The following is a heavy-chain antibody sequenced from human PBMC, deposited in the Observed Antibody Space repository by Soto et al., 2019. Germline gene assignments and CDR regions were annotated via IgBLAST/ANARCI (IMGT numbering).Heavy chain of an antibody. J-gene: IGHJ3*02. CDR2: IWHDGSEK. Sequence: GGSLRLSCAGSGFTFSSYGMHWVRQAPGKGLEWVAIIWHDGSEKYYADSVRGRFTVSRDNSKSKLDLQMNSLRVEDTAIYYCARDKGSDAPIDIWGQGTMVTVSS. CDR3: ARDKGSDAPIDI. V-gene: IGHV3-33*08. CDR1: GFTFSSYG. D-gene: IGHD3-10*01.